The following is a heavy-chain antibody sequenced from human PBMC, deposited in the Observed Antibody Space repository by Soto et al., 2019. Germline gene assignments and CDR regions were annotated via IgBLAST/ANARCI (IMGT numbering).Heavy chain of an antibody. CDR3: ASSTSGTYRLRS. CDR2: IRNKANSYST. Sequence: EVQLVESGGGLVQPGGSLRLSCAASGFTFSDYYMDWVRQAPGKGLEWVGRIRNKANSYSTEYAASEKGRFTISRDDSKNSLYLQMNSLKTEDTAVYYCASSTSGTYRLRSWGQGTQVTVSS. J-gene: IGHJ5*02. V-gene: IGHV3-72*01. CDR1: GFTFSDYY. D-gene: IGHD1-26*01.